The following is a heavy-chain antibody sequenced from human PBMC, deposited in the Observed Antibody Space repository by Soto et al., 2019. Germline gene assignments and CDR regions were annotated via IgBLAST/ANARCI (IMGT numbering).Heavy chain of an antibody. CDR3: AKGRTEGDFWSLYQHYIGMDV. J-gene: IGHJ6*02. Sequence: EVHLLESGGGLVQPGGSLRLSCAASGFIFSSFAMTWVRQAPGKGLEWVSAIVGGDGGRSFTKYYADSVKGRFTISKDNSKNTHFLQMTGLKPEDTAVYFCAKGRTEGDFWSLYQHYIGMDVWGQGTTVTVSS. CDR2: IVGGDGGRSFTK. V-gene: IGHV3-23*01. CDR1: GFIFSSFA. D-gene: IGHD3-3*01.